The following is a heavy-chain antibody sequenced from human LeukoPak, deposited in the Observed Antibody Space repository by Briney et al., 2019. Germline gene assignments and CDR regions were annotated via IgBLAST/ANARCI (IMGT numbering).Heavy chain of an antibody. CDR2: VDHTGST. CDR3: ARGDCSSTICYSPMDV. Sequence: ETLSLTCTVSGGSISSSSYYWGWIRQPPGKGLEWIGYVDHTGSTNFNPSLNGRVSISRDTSKNLFSLRLRSVTAADTALYYCARGDCSSTICYSPMDVWGKGTTVTVSS. V-gene: IGHV4-61*05. CDR1: GGSISSSSYY. J-gene: IGHJ6*03. D-gene: IGHD2-2*01.